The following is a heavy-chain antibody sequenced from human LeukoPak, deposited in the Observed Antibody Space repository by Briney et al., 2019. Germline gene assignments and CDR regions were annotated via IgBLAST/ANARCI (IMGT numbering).Heavy chain of an antibody. J-gene: IGHJ4*02. CDR3: ARDAYCGGDCYSD. CDR1: GGSISSYY. CDR2: TYYSGST. Sequence: SETLSLTCTVSGGSISSYYWSWIRQPPGKGLEWIGYTYYSGSTNSNPSLKSRLTISVDTSKNQFSLKLSSVTAADTAVYYCARDAYCGGDCYSDWGQGTLVTVSS. V-gene: IGHV4-59*01. D-gene: IGHD2-21*02.